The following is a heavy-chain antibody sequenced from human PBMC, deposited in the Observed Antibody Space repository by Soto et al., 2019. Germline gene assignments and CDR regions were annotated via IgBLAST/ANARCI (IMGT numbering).Heavy chain of an antibody. CDR2: IYYSGST. D-gene: IGHD2-15*01. CDR1: GGSVSSGSYY. V-gene: IGHV4-61*01. CDR3: ARDVGVVANWGYYYYGMDV. J-gene: IGHJ6*01. Sequence: SETLSLTCTVSGGSVSSGSYYWSWIRQPPGKGLEWIGYIYYSGSTNYNPSLKSRVTISVDTSKNQFSLKLSSVTAADTAVYYCARDVGVVANWGYYYYGMDVCRQGTTLTVYS.